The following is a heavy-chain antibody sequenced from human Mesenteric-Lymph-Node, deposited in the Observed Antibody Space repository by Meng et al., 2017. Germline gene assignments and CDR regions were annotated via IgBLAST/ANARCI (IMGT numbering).Heavy chain of an antibody. V-gene: IGHV3-23*01. D-gene: IGHD3-10*01. CDR1: GFTFTDYG. CDR2: ISVSGGST. Sequence: GESLKVSCAASGFTFTDYGMSWIRQAPGKGLEWVSTISVSGGSTNYADSVKGWFTISRDNSKNMLYLQMNSLRAEDTAVYFCAKPYGSGDFDYWGQGTLVTVSS. CDR3: AKPYGSGDFDY. J-gene: IGHJ4*02.